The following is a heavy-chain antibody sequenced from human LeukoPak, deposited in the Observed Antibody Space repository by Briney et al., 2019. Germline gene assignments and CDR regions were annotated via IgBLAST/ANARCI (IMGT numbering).Heavy chain of an antibody. CDR2: INPNSGGT. CDR1: GYTFTCYY. D-gene: IGHD4-11*01. Sequence: ASVKVSCKASGYTFTCYYMHWVRQAPGQGLEWMGWINPNSGGTNYAQKFQGRVTMTRDTSTNTAYMQLNRLTSDDTAVYYCARWRYTNYFFDYWGQGALVTVSS. V-gene: IGHV1-2*02. J-gene: IGHJ4*02. CDR3: ARWRYTNYFFDY.